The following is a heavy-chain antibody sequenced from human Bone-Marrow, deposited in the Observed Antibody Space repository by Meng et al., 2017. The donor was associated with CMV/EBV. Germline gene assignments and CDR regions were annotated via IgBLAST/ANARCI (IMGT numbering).Heavy chain of an antibody. CDR3: ARVRIAAALARGYGMDV. CDR1: AGSISSGGYY. V-gene: IGHV4-31*03. Sequence: LRLSCTVSAGSISSGGYYWSWIRQRPGKGLEWIGYIYYTGSTNYNPSLKSRLTISVDTSKNQFSLKLSSVTAADTAVYYCARVRIAAALARGYGMDVWGQGTTVTVSS. CDR2: IYYTGST. D-gene: IGHD6-6*01. J-gene: IGHJ6*02.